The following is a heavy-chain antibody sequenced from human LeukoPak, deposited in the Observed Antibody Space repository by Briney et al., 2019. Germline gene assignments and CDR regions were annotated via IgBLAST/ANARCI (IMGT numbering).Heavy chain of an antibody. D-gene: IGHD6-6*01. V-gene: IGHV3-21*01. J-gene: IGHJ6*03. CDR1: GFTFSSYS. CDR3: ARVGGSSGYYYYYYMDV. CDR2: ISSSSYI. Sequence: GGSLRLSCAASGFTFSSYSMNWVRQAPGKGLEWVSSISSSSYIYYADSVKGRFTISRDNAKNSLYLQMNSLRAEDTAVYYCARVGGSSGYYYYYYMDVWGKGTTVTVSS.